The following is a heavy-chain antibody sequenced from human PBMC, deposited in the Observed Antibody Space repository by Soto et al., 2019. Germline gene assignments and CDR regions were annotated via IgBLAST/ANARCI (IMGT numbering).Heavy chain of an antibody. J-gene: IGHJ4*02. Sequence: PSETLSLTCTVSGGSISSGDYYWSWIRQPPGKGLEGIGYFYDSGSTYYNPSLKSRLTLSADTSKNQFSLNLSSVTAADTAVYYCARDRITIFGVLPDYWGQGTLVTVSS. V-gene: IGHV4-30-4*01. D-gene: IGHD3-3*01. CDR3: ARDRITIFGVLPDY. CDR2: FYDSGST. CDR1: GGSISSGDYY.